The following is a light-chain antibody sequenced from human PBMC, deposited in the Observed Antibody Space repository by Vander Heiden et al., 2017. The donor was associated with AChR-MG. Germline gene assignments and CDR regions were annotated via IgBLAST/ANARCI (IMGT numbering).Light chain of an antibody. CDR1: QSIRNY. J-gene: IGKJ1*01. CDR3: QKYNSAPRT. Sequence: QMTPSLFSLSASVGDRVTISCRASQSIRNYLAWYQQKPGKVPKLLIYGASALLSGVSSRFSGSGSGADFTLTISNLQPEDVATYYCQKYNSAPRTFGQGTKVESK. V-gene: IGKV1-27*01. CDR2: GAS.